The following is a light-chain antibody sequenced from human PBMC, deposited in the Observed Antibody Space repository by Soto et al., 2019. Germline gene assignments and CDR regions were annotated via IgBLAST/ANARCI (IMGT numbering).Light chain of an antibody. CDR1: QSVSSK. CDR2: GPS. V-gene: IGKV3-15*01. Sequence: EIVLTQSPGTLSVSPGERATLSCRASQSVSSKLAWYQQKPGQAPRLLFYGPSTGATGIPARFSGSGSETEFTLSISSLQSEDFAVYYCQQYHDWPGTFGQGTRVEIK. CDR3: QQYHDWPGT. J-gene: IGKJ1*01.